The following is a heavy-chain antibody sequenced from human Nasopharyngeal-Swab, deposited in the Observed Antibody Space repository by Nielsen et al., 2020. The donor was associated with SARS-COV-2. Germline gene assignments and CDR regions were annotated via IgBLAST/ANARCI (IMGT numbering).Heavy chain of an antibody. D-gene: IGHD2-2*01. Sequence: LKISCAASGFTFSSYSMNWVRQAPGKGLEWVSSISSSSSYIYYADSVKGRFTISRDNAKNSLYLQTNSLRAEDTAVYYCASDYCSSTSCYFGADYYYMDVWGKGTTVTVSS. CDR1: GFTFSSYS. V-gene: IGHV3-21*01. CDR2: ISSSSSYI. CDR3: ASDYCSSTSCYFGADYYYMDV. J-gene: IGHJ6*03.